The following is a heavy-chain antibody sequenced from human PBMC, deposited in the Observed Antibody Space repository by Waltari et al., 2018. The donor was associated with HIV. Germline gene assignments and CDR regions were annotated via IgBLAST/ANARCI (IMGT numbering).Heavy chain of an antibody. J-gene: IGHJ4*02. CDR1: GGSFSGYY. V-gene: IGHV4-34*01. CDR2: INHSGST. D-gene: IGHD3-3*01. CDR3: ARGRQPPRRWDY. Sequence: QVQLQQWGAGLLKPSETLSLTCAVYGGSFSGYYWSWIRQPPGKGLEWIGEINHSGSTNYNPSLKSRVTISVDTSKNQFSLKLSSVTAADTAVYYCARGRQPPRRWDYWGQGTLVTVSS.